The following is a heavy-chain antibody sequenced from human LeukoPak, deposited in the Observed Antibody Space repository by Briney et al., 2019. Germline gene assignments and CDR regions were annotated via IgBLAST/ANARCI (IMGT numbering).Heavy chain of an antibody. J-gene: IGHJ4*02. CDR1: GYTFTGYY. D-gene: IGHD2-2*01. V-gene: IGHV1-2*02. Sequence: ASVTVSCKASGYTFTGYYMNWVQQAPGQGLEWMGWINPNTGGTNYAQKFQGRVTITRDTSISTAYMEVSRLTSDDTAVYYCARPGFYCSGTICYLDYWGQGTLVTVSS. CDR3: ARPGFYCSGTICYLDY. CDR2: INPNTGGT.